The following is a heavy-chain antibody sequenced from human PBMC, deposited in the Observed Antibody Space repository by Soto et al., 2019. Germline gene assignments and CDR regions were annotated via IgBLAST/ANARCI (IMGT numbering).Heavy chain of an antibody. J-gene: IGHJ5*02. CDR1: GYTFTNYD. D-gene: IGHD1-26*01. CDR2: RGPNSGNT. CDR3: ARSMSGGCGDVS. V-gene: IGHV1-8*01. Sequence: QVQLVQSGAEVKKPGASVKVSCKTSGYTFTNYDINWVRQAPGQGLEWMGWRGPNSGNTGFAPKFQGRVTLTRNTSTTTAYMELSSMRSEDTAVYYCARSMSGGCGDVSWGQGTLVTVSS.